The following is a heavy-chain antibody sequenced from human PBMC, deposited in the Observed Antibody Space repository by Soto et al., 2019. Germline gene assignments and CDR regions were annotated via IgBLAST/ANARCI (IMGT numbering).Heavy chain of an antibody. CDR1: GFTFSSYG. J-gene: IGHJ6*03. V-gene: IGHV3-30*18. Sequence: PGGSLRLSCAASGFTFSSYGMHWVRQAPGKGLEWVAVISYDGSNKYYADSVKGRFTISRDNSKNTLYLQMNSLRAEDTAVYYCAKISSGPSVGYYYYMDVWGKGTTVTVSS. CDR2: ISYDGSNK. CDR3: AKISSGPSVGYYYYMDV. D-gene: IGHD2-15*01.